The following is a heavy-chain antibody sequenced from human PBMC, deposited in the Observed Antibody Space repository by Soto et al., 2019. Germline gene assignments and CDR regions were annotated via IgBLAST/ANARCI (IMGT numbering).Heavy chain of an antibody. CDR1: GGSISSYY. CDR3: ARYCSGGSCYPFDY. CDR2: IYFTGST. D-gene: IGHD2-15*01. Sequence: PSEILSLTCTVSGGSISSYYWSWIRQPPGKGLEWVGYIYFTGSTNYNPSLKSRITISVDTSENHFSLRLSSVTAADTAVYYCARYCSGGSCYPFDYWGQGTLVTVSS. V-gene: IGHV4-4*09. J-gene: IGHJ4*02.